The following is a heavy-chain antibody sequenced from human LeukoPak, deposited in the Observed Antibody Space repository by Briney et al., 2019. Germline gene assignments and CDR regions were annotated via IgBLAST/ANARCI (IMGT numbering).Heavy chain of an antibody. CDR3: ASGIYCSSTSCSFDY. CDR2: IISIFVPA. D-gene: IGHD2-2*01. V-gene: IGHV1-69*05. J-gene: IGHJ4*02. Sequence: GGSVKVSCKASGGTFSSYAMSWVRQAPGKGLEWMGGIISIFVPANYAQKFQRRVTTTTAESTSTAYMELSSLRSEDTAVYYCASGIYCSSTSCSFDYWGQGTLVTVSS. CDR1: GGTFSSYA.